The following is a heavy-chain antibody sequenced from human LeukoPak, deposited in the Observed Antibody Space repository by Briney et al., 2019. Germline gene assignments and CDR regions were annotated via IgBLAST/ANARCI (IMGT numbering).Heavy chain of an antibody. CDR1: GFTLSSYS. D-gene: IGHD6-13*01. CDR2: ISSSRSTI. Sequence: GGSLTLSCAVSGFTLSSYSMNWVRQAPGKGREWVCYISSSRSTIFYADSVKGRLTLSREHAKHSLYLQMNSLRDEDTAVYYCAKSNSWLYYCDSWGQRTLVTVSS. J-gene: IGHJ4*02. V-gene: IGHV3-48*02. CDR3: AKSNSWLYYCDS.